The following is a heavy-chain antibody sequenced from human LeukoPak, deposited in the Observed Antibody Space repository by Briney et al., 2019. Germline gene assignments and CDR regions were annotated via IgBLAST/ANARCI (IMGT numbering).Heavy chain of an antibody. CDR2: INPSVGST. V-gene: IGHV1-46*01. CDR3: AKGYCTGASCYVLDS. J-gene: IGHJ4*02. Sequence: ASVKVSCKASGYDFTTNYIHWVRQAPGQGLEWMGTINPSVGSTTYGQRFQGRATMTRDTSTTTVYMDLSSLTSEDTAIYYCAKGYCTGASCYVLDSWGQGTLVTVSS. D-gene: IGHD2-15*01. CDR1: GYDFTTNY.